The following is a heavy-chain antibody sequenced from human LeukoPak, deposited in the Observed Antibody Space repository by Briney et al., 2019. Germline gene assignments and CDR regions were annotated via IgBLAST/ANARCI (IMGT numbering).Heavy chain of an antibody. CDR2: LNPDGSRK. D-gene: IGHD3-3*01. V-gene: IGHV3-7*01. Sequence: HPGGSLRLSCAASGFTFSSYWMTWVRQAPGKGLEWVANLNPDGSRKFYVDSVKGRFTISRDNAKNPLYLQMHSLRAEDTALYYCARDAYDDSSESWGQGTLVTVSS. CDR1: GFTFSSYW. CDR3: ARDAYDDSSES. J-gene: IGHJ5*02.